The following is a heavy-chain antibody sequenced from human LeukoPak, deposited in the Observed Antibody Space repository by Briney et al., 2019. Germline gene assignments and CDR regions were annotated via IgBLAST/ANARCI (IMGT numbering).Heavy chain of an antibody. CDR3: HPLAYTTN. CDR2: SKTDGSSA. Sequence: PGGSLRLSCAASGFTSGFTFSSRWMHWVRQAPGKGLEWVSVSKTDGSSANYADSVKGRFTVSRDNAKDTLYLQMNSLRADDTAVYYCHPLAYTTNWGQGTLVTVSS. D-gene: IGHD2-2*02. J-gene: IGHJ4*02. CDR1: GFTFSSRW. V-gene: IGHV3-74*01.